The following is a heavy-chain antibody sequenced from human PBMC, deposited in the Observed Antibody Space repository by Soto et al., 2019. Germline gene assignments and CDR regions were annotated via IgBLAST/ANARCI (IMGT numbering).Heavy chain of an antibody. J-gene: IGHJ3*02. CDR3: ARPLKDTAMVTRYAFAI. CDR2: IYSGATK. V-gene: IGHV4-39*01. CDR1: GGSISSSTNS. Sequence: SETLSLTCSVSGGSISSSTNSWGWIRQPPGKGLEWIGTIYSGATKHYNPSLEGRVAISVDTSKNQLSLKLSSVTAADTAVYYCARPLKDTAMVTRYAFAICGQGTLVPVSS. D-gene: IGHD5-18*01.